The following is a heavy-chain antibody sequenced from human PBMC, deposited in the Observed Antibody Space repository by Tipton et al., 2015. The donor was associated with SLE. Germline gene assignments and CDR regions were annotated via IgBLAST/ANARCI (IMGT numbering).Heavy chain of an antibody. CDR3: ATAYSSSWFENWFDP. J-gene: IGHJ5*02. Sequence: TLSLTCAVYGGSFSDYYWTWIRQPPGKGLEWIGEINHRGSTNYSPSLKGRIAISIDTSKNQFSLKLNSVTAADTAVYYCATAYSSSWFENWFDPWGQGTLVTVSS. D-gene: IGHD6-13*01. V-gene: IGHV4-34*01. CDR2: INHRGST. CDR1: GGSFSDYY.